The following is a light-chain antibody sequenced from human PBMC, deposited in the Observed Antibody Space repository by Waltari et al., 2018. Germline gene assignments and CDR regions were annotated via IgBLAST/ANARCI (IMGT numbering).Light chain of an antibody. CDR2: YYS. Sequence: SYVLTQPPSVSVAPGKTARISCGGNNIGRKSVHWYQQKPGQAPVLVIYYYSDRPSGIPERFSGSNSGNTATLTISRVEAGDEADYYCQVWDSSSDHVVFGGGTKLTVL. V-gene: IGLV3-21*04. CDR3: QVWDSSSDHVV. CDR1: NIGRKS. J-gene: IGLJ2*01.